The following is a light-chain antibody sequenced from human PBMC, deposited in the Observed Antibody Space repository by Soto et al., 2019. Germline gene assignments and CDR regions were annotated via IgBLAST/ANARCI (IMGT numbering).Light chain of an antibody. CDR3: SSYTSTNTLV. CDR2: DVT. J-gene: IGLJ7*01. CDR1: RSNVGGYNF. V-gene: IGLV2-14*01. Sequence: QSALTQPASVSGSPGQSITISCSETRSNVGGYNFVSWYQQHPGKVPKLLIYDVTHRPSGVSNRFSASKSANTASLIISGLQAEDEADYYCSSYTSTNTLVFGGGTQLTVL.